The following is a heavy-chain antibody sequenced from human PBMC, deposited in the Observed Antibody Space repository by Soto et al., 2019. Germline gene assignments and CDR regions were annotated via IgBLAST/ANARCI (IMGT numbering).Heavy chain of an antibody. D-gene: IGHD3-22*01. CDR1: GDIFNRYA. CDR3: ARANYYDSSGYYDY. V-gene: IGHV1-69*13. J-gene: IGHJ4*02. CDR2: IIPKFNAP. Sequence: SVKVSCKASGDIFNRYAISWVRQAPGQGLEWVGGIIPKFNAPNSAQKFQDRVTITADESTSTAYMELSRLRSEDTAVYYCARANYYDSSGYYDYWGQGTLVTVSS.